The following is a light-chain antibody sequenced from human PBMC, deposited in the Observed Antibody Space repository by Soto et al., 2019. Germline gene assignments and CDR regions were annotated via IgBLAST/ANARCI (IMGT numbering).Light chain of an antibody. J-gene: IGLJ1*01. CDR3: CSYTSSTPYV. Sequence: QSALTQPASVSGSPGQSITISCTGASSDVGGYNYVSWYQQRPGKAPKLMIFDVNNRPSGVSNRFSGSKSGNTASLPISGLQAEDEADYYCCSYTSSTPYVFGTGTKVTVL. CDR2: DVN. V-gene: IGLV2-14*01. CDR1: SSDVGGYNY.